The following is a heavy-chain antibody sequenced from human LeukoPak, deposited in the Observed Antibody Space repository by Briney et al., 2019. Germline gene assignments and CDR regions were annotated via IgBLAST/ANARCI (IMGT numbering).Heavy chain of an antibody. D-gene: IGHD2-15*01. V-gene: IGHV4-39*07. CDR3: ARTTRYCSGGTCYGAVENFDY. J-gene: IGHJ4*02. CDR1: GGSISSSSYY. Sequence: PETLSLTCTVSGGSISSSSYYWGWIRQPPGKGLEWIGSIYYSGSTYYNPSLKSRVTISVDTSKNQFSLKLSSVTAADTAIYYCARTTRYCSGGTCYGAVENFDYWGQGTLVTVSS. CDR2: IYYSGST.